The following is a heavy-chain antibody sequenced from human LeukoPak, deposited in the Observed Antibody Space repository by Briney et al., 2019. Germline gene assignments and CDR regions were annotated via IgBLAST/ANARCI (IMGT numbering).Heavy chain of an antibody. V-gene: IGHV3-48*03. Sequence: PGGSLRLFWAASGFIFSSYEMNWVRQAPGKGLELLSYMSGSGGTTFYAASVKGRFTSSRDNPENSVYLQMNSLRAEDTSVYYCAREKSGVVGDAFDIWGGGKMVTVSS. J-gene: IGHJ3*02. CDR1: GFIFSSYE. D-gene: IGHD3-3*01. CDR2: MSGSGGTT. CDR3: AREKSGVVGDAFDI.